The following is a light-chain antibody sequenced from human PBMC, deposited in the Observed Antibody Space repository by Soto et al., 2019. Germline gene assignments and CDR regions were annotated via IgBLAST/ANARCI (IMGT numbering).Light chain of an antibody. Sequence: QSALTQPASVSGSPGQSITISCTGTSSDVGGYNYVSWYQQYPGKAPKLMIYEVTHRPSGVSNRFSGSKSGNTPSLTISGLQAEDEANYYCSSYRSTSVDVFGTGTKLTVL. CDR1: SSDVGGYNY. CDR3: SSYRSTSVDV. V-gene: IGLV2-14*01. CDR2: EVT. J-gene: IGLJ1*01.